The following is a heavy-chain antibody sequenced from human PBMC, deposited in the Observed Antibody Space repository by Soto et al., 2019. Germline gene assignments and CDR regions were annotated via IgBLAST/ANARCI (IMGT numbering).Heavy chain of an antibody. D-gene: IGHD1-26*01. Sequence: GGSLSLSCAASGFTISSYAMSWVRQAPGKGLEWVSAITDSGGNTYYPDPVKGRFSISRDNSKNTLYLQIYSLRAEDTAVYYCAIDPALGGRYGRFDYWGQGTLVTVSS. J-gene: IGHJ4*02. CDR3: AIDPALGGRYGRFDY. CDR2: ITDSGGNT. V-gene: IGHV3-23*01. CDR1: GFTISSYA.